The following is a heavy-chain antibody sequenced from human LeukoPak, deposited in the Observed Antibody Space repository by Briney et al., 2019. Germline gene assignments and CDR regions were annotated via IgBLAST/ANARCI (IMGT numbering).Heavy chain of an antibody. V-gene: IGHV1-69*01. D-gene: IGHD3-22*01. CDR1: GGGFTFTSHA. J-gene: IGHJ3*02. Sequence: ASVKVSCKASGGGFTFTSHAISWVRQAPGQGLEWMGGLIPIYGSANCAQKFQGRVTITSDESTRTVYMELSSLRPEDSAVYYCAGFFYDNSGDAFDIWGQGTMVTVSS. CDR3: AGFFYDNSGDAFDI. CDR2: LIPIYGSA.